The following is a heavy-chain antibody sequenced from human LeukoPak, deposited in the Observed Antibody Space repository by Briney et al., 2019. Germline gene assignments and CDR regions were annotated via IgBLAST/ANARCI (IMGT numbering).Heavy chain of an antibody. CDR1: GGSVSSSSHY. Sequence: SETLSLTCTVSGGSVSSSSHYWGWVRQPPGKGLEWIGTIFYTGNTDYNPSLKSRVTISVDTSKNQFSLKVNSVTAADTAVYYCARLDGSGSFSKQNFDYWGQGTLVTVSS. J-gene: IGHJ4*02. V-gene: IGHV4-39*01. CDR2: IFYTGNT. CDR3: ARLDGSGSFSKQNFDY. D-gene: IGHD3-10*01.